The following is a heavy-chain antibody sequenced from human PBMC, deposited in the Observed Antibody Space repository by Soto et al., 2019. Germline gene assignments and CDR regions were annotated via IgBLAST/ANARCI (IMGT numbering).Heavy chain of an antibody. J-gene: IGHJ6*02. Sequence: PSETVSLTCSVSGGSISSGDYYWSWIRQPPGKGLEWIGNIYYSGNTYYNPYLKSRLIISIDTSKNQSSPKVGSVTAADTAVYYCASSSLQGMDVWGPGTTVT. CDR2: IYYSGNT. CDR1: GGSISSGDYY. CDR3: ASSSLQGMDV. D-gene: IGHD4-4*01. V-gene: IGHV4-30-4*01.